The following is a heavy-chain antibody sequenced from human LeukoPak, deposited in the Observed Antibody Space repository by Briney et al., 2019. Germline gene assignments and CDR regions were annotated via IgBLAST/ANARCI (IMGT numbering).Heavy chain of an antibody. Sequence: SETLSLTCTVSGGSISSDYWSWIRQPPGKGLEWIGYIYYSGSTNYNPSLKSRVTISVDTSKNQFSLKLTSVTAADTAVYYCAKGLNSSSWYYDYWGQGTLVTVPS. J-gene: IGHJ4*02. CDR3: AKGLNSSSWYYDY. CDR1: GGSISSDY. D-gene: IGHD6-13*01. V-gene: IGHV4-59*01. CDR2: IYYSGST.